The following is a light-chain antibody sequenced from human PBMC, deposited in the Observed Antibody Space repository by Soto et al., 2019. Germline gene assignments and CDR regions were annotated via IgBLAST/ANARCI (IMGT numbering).Light chain of an antibody. CDR2: DAS. Sequence: EFVLTQSPDTLSLPPGERATLSCRASQSISSYLAWYQQKPGQAPRLLIYDASSRATGIPARFSGSGSGTDFTLTISSLEPEDFAVYYCQQYNNWALVIFGGGTKVDIK. CDR3: QQYNNWALVI. CDR1: QSISSY. V-gene: IGKV3-11*01. J-gene: IGKJ4*01.